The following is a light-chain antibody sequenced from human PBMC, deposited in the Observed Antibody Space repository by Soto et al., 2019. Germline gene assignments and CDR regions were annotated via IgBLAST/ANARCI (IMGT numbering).Light chain of an antibody. CDR3: RQGTHPFP. J-gene: IGKJ5*01. Sequence: MMTHSPVSLPFTLGQRASISCXSIQVLIYSEGNTYLNWFQQRPGQSPRRLIYKVSNRDSGVPDRFSGSGSGTDFTLKISRVEAEDGGVYYCRQGTHPFPFGHGRLKEV. CDR1: QVLIYSEGNTY. V-gene: IGKV2-30*01. CDR2: KVS.